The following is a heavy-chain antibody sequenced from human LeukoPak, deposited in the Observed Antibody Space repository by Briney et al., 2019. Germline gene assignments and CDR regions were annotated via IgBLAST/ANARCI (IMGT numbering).Heavy chain of an antibody. CDR3: ARELQSYSSGWYFDY. Sequence: GGSLRLSCAASGFTFSSYAMSWVRQAPGKGLEWVSAISGSGGSTYYADSVKGRFTISRDNAKNSLYLQMNSLRAEDTAVYYCARELQSYSSGWYFDYWGQGTLVTVSS. D-gene: IGHD6-19*01. V-gene: IGHV3-23*01. CDR2: ISGSGGST. J-gene: IGHJ4*02. CDR1: GFTFSSYA.